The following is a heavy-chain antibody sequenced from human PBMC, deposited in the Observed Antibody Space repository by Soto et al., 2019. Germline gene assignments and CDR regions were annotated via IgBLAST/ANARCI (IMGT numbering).Heavy chain of an antibody. CDR3: ARGKYCTNGVCYQGDYYYYCMDV. J-gene: IGHJ6*02. Sequence: SETLSLTCTVSGGSISSYYWSWIRQPPGKGLEWIGYIYYSGSTNYNPSLKSRVTISVDTSKNQLSLKLSSVTAADTAVYYCARGKYCTNGVCYQGDYYYYCMDVWGQGTTVTVSS. CDR1: GGSISSYY. CDR2: IYYSGST. D-gene: IGHD2-8*01. V-gene: IGHV4-59*01.